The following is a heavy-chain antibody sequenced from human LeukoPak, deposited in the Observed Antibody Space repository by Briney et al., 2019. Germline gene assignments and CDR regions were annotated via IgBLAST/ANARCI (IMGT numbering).Heavy chain of an antibody. CDR1: GGSFSSSY. V-gene: IGHV4-59*01. J-gene: IGHJ3*02. CDR3: ARGLVGLTPHAGVFQI. D-gene: IGHD1-26*01. Sequence: SETLSLTCIVSGGSFSSSYWSWIRQPPGPGRKWIAYIYSNGNTNSNPSLKSRVTIAVDTSQSQFSLKLSSVTAADTAVYYCARGLVGLTPHAGVFQIWGQGTKVTVSS. CDR2: IYSNGNT.